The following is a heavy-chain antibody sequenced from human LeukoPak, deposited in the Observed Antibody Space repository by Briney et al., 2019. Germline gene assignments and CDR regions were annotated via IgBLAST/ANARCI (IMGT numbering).Heavy chain of an antibody. V-gene: IGHV3-30*18. CDR2: ISYDGSNK. J-gene: IGHJ4*02. CDR1: GFIFNSYS. CDR3: ANDYYDSSGYYLSYYFDY. Sequence: GGSLRLSCAASGFIFNSYSMNWVRQAPGKGLEWVAVISYDGSNKYYADSVKGRFTISRDNTKNTLYLQMNSLRAEDTAVYYCANDYYDSSGYYLSYYFDYWGQGTLVTVSS. D-gene: IGHD3-22*01.